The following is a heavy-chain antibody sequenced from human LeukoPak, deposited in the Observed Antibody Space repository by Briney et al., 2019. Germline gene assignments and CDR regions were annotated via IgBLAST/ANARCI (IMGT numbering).Heavy chain of an antibody. D-gene: IGHD3-3*01. V-gene: IGHV1-2*02. CDR3: ARGKRITIFGVRDWFDP. CDR2: INPNSGGT. CDR1: GYTFTGYY. J-gene: IGHJ5*02. Sequence: ASVKVSCKASGYTFTGYYMHWVRQAPGQGLEWMGWINPNSGGTNYAQKFQGRVTMTRDTSISTAYMELSRLRSDDTAVYYCARGKRITIFGVRDWFDPWGQETLVTVSS.